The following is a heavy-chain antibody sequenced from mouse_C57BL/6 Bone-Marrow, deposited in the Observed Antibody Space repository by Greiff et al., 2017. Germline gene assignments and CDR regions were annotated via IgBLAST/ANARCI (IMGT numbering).Heavy chain of an antibody. CDR2: INPNNGGT. J-gene: IGHJ2*01. Sequence: VQLKESGPELVKPGASVKIPCKASGYTFTDYNMDWVKQSHGKSLEWIGDINPNNGGTIYNQKFKGKATLTVDKSSSTAYMELRSLTSEDTAVYYCAREVGLDGQSGYYFDYWGQGTTLTVSS. CDR1: GYTFTDYN. V-gene: IGHV1-18*01. CDR3: AREVGLDGQSGYYFDY. D-gene: IGHD4-1*01.